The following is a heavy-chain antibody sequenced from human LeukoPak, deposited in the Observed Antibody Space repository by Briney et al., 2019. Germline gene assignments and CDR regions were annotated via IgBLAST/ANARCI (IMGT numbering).Heavy chain of an antibody. V-gene: IGHV3-30*18. D-gene: IGHD3-3*01. CDR3: AKDRDDFWSGYYTGNDY. CDR2: ISYDGSNK. CDR1: GFTFSSYG. J-gene: IGHJ4*02. Sequence: GGSLRLSCAASGFTFSSYGMHWVRQAPGKGLEWGAVISYDGSNKYYADSVKGRFTISRDNSKNTLYLQMNSLRAEDTAVYYCAKDRDDFWSGYYTGNDYWGQGTLVTVSS.